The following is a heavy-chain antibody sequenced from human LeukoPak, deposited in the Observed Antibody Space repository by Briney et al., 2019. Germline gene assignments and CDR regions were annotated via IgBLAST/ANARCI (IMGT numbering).Heavy chain of an antibody. D-gene: IGHD5-18*01. CDR3: ARAVSLGYPRYYFDS. CDR2: ISGSGGST. J-gene: IGHJ4*02. V-gene: IGHV3-23*01. Sequence: GGSLRLSSAASGFAFSSYAMSWVRQAPGKGLEWVSAISGSGGSTYYADSVKGRFTISRDNSKNTLCLQMDSLRPEDTAVYYCARAVSLGYPRYYFDSWGQGTLVTVSS. CDR1: GFAFSSYA.